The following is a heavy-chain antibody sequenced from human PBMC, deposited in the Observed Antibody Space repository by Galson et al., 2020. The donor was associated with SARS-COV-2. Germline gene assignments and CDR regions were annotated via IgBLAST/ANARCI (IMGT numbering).Heavy chain of an antibody. Sequence: ETSETLSLTCAVSGGPISSHYWSWIRQPPGKGLERIGYIYYTGITAYNPHLKSRLTISVDTSKNQFSLRLSSVTAADTAEYYCARLISTYSLDWYFDVWGRGTLVAVSS. D-gene: IGHD2-21*01. CDR1: GGPISSHY. V-gene: IGHV4-59*08. J-gene: IGHJ2*01. CDR3: ARLISTYSLDWYFDV. CDR2: IYYTGIT.